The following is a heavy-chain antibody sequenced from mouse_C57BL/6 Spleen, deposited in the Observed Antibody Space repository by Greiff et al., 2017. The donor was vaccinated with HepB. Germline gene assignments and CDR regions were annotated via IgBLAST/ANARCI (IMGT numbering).Heavy chain of an antibody. Sequence: QVQLQQPGAELVKPGASVKVSCKASGYTFTSYWMHWVKQRPGQGLEWIGRIHPSDSDTNYNQKFKGKATLTVDKSSSTAYMQLSSLTSEDSAVYYCAIESGDYYGSSYGWFAYWGQGTLVTVSA. CDR2: IHPSDSDT. CDR3: AIESGDYYGSSYGWFAY. J-gene: IGHJ3*01. V-gene: IGHV1-74*01. CDR1: GYTFTSYW. D-gene: IGHD1-1*01.